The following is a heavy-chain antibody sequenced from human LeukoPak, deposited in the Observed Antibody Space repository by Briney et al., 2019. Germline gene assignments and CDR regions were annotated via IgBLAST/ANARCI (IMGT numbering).Heavy chain of an antibody. CDR1: GYTFTNYW. V-gene: IGHV5-51*01. Sequence: GESLKISCKGFGYTFTNYWIGWVRQMPGKGLELMGSIYAGDSDTRYSPSSQGQVTISADKSISTAYLQWSSLKASDTAMYFCARSYDYSKNWFDPWGQGTLVTVSS. CDR3: ARSYDYSKNWFDP. J-gene: IGHJ5*02. D-gene: IGHD4-11*01. CDR2: IYAGDSDT.